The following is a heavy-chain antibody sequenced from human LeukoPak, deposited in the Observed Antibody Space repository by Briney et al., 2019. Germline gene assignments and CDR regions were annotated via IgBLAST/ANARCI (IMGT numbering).Heavy chain of an antibody. J-gene: IGHJ4*02. CDR1: GGSISSGGYY. D-gene: IGHD4-17*01. CDR2: IYYSGST. CDR3: ARYGDARGLDY. V-gene: IGHV4-31*03. Sequence: PSETLSLTCTVSGGSISSGGYYWSWIRQHPGKGLEWIGYIYYSGSTYYNPSLKSRVTISVDTSKNQFSLKLSSVTAADTAVYYCARYGDARGLDYWGQGTLVTVSS.